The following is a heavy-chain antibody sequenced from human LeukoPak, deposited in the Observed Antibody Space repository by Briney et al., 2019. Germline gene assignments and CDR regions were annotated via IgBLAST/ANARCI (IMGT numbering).Heavy chain of an antibody. D-gene: IGHD3-16*01. CDR1: GVSISSYY. J-gene: IGHJ3*02. V-gene: IGHV4-4*07. Sequence: PSETLSLTCTVSGVSISSYYWSWIRQPAGKGLEWIGRIYTSGSTNYNPSLKSRVTMSVDTSKNQFSLKLSSVTAADTAVYYCARELGYDYVLSDAFDIWGQGTMVTVSS. CDR2: IYTSGST. CDR3: ARELGYDYVLSDAFDI.